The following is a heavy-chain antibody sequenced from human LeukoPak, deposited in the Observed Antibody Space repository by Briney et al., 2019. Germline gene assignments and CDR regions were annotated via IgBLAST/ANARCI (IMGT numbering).Heavy chain of an antibody. V-gene: IGHV3-48*01. CDR3: AKEEAGTGPFDY. Sequence: GGSLRLSCAASGFTFSSNSMNWVRPAPGKGLEWISYISSSSSTIYYADSVKGRFTISRDNAKNSLYLQMNSLRAEDTAVYYCAKEEAGTGPFDYWGQGTLVTVSS. J-gene: IGHJ4*02. D-gene: IGHD6-19*01. CDR1: GFTFSSNS. CDR2: ISSSSSTI.